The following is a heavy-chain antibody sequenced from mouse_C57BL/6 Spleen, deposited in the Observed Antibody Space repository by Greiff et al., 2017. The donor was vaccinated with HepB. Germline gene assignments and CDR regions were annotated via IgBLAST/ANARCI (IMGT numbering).Heavy chain of an antibody. D-gene: IGHD1-1*01. CDR3: ARRDYYGPMDY. CDR2: ISSGSSTI. CDR1: GFTFSDYG. V-gene: IGHV5-17*01. Sequence: EVNVVESGGGLVKPGGSLKLSCAASGFTFSDYGMHWVRQAPEKGLEWVAYISSGSSTIYYADTVKGRFTISRDNAKNTLFLQMTSLRSEDTAMYYCARRDYYGPMDYWGQGTSVTVSS. J-gene: IGHJ4*01.